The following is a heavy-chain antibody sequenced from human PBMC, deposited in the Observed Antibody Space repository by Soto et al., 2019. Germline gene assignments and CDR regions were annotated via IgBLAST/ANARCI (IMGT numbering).Heavy chain of an antibody. CDR1: GYTFTDYY. Sequence: ASVKVSCKASGYTFTDYYFHWVRQAPGQGLEWMGWINPDSGDTKYAQKFQGRVTMTRDTSTSTAYMEMRRLTSDDTAVYFCARGPGTSATYYYYYPMDVWGQGTTVTVSS. J-gene: IGHJ6*02. V-gene: IGHV1-2*02. CDR3: ARGPGTSATYYYYYPMDV. CDR2: INPDSGDT.